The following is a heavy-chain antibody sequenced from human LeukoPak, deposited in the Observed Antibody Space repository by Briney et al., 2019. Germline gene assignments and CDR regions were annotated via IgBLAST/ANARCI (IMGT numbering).Heavy chain of an antibody. CDR1: GGTFSSYA. CDR3: ARGLGSSSYYAP. J-gene: IGHJ5*02. CDR2: INPSGGNT. Sequence: ASVKVSCKASGGTFSSYAISWVRQAPGQGLEWMGIINPSGGNTNYLQKFQGRVTMTRDTSTSTVYMELSSLRSEDTAVYYCARGLGSSSYYAPWGQGTLVTVSS. D-gene: IGHD3-22*01. V-gene: IGHV1-46*01.